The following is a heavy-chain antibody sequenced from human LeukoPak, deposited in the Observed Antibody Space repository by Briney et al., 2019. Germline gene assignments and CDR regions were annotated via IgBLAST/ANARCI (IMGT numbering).Heavy chain of an antibody. CDR3: AKDRLPYSNYDYYYYYGMDV. J-gene: IGHJ6*02. D-gene: IGHD4-11*01. CDR1: GFTFSHYS. V-gene: IGHV3-23*01. CDR2: ISASGGST. Sequence: GGSLRLSCAASGFTFSHYSMNWVRQAPGKGLEWVSAISASGGSTYYADSVKGRFTISRDNSKNTLYLQMNSLRAEDTAVYYCAKDRLPYSNYDYYYYYGMDVWGQGTTVTVSS.